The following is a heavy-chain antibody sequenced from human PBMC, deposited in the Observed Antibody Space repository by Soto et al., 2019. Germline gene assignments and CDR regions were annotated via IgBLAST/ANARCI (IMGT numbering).Heavy chain of an antibody. J-gene: IGHJ4*02. CDR1: GGSIRGSSYY. CDR2: IYYSGST. V-gene: IGHV4-39*01. CDR3: ASSLRATDY. Sequence: SETLSLTCIVSGGSIRGSSYYWGWIRQPPGKGLEWIGSIYYSGSTYYNPSLKSRVTISVDTSKNQFSLKLSSVTAADASLYYCASSLRATDYWGQGTLVTVSS.